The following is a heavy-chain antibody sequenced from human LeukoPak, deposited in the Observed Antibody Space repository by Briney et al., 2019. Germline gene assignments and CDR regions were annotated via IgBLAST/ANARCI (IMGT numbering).Heavy chain of an antibody. J-gene: IGHJ6*03. V-gene: IGHV3-48*01. CDR3: ARGRRRIVGATTYYYYYMDV. CDR2: ISSSSSTI. D-gene: IGHD1-26*01. Sequence: HPGGSLRLSCAASGFTFSSYSMNWVRQAPRKGLEWVSYISSSSSTIYYADSVKGRFTISRDNAKNSLYLQMNSLRAEDTAVYYCARGRRRIVGATTYYYYYMDVWGKGTTVTVSS. CDR1: GFTFSSYS.